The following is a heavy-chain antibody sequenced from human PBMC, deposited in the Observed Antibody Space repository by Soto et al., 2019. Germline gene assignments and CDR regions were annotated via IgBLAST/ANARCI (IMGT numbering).Heavy chain of an antibody. D-gene: IGHD5-18*01. CDR1: GFTFGDYA. CDR2: IRSKAYGGTT. Sequence: GGSLRLSCTASGFTFGDYAMSWFRQAPGKGLEWVGFIRSKAYGGTTEYAASVKGRFTISRDDSKSIAYLQMNSLKTEDTAVYYCTRDMIQRLWLRWFDPWGQGTLVTVSS. J-gene: IGHJ5*02. V-gene: IGHV3-49*03. CDR3: TRDMIQRLWLRWFDP.